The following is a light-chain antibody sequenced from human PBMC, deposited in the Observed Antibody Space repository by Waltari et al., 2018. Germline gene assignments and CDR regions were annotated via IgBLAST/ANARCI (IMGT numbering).Light chain of an antibody. V-gene: IGLV4-69*01. CDR1: SEHSAYA. Sequence: QLAVTQSPSASASLGASVKLTCPLSSEHSAYAIAWHQHQPEKGPRFLMKINGGGGHTKGDGIPDRFSGCSSGAGRYLTISSLQYEDEAAYYCQTGDPDTVVFGGGTKLTV. CDR3: QTGDPDTVV. CDR2: INGGGGH. J-gene: IGLJ2*01.